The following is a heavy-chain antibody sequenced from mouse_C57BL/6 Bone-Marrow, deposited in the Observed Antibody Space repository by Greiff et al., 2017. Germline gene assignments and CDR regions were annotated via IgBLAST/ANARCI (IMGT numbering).Heavy chain of an antibody. CDR1: GFTFSSYA. Sequence: EVQRVESGGGLVKPGGSLKLSCAASGFTFSSYAMSWVRQTPGKRLEWVATISAGGSYTYYPDNVKGRSTISRENAKNNLYLQLSHLKSEDTAMYYCGRDGITTVVADWYFDVWGTGTTVTVSS. CDR2: ISAGGSYT. V-gene: IGHV5-4*01. CDR3: GRDGITTVVADWYFDV. J-gene: IGHJ1*03. D-gene: IGHD1-1*01.